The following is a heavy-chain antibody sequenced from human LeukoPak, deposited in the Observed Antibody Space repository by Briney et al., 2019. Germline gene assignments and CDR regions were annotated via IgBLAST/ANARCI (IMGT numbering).Heavy chain of an antibody. CDR2: ISGSGGIT. D-gene: IGHD6-19*01. CDR3: ARPTSGWYAGGFDY. CDR1: GFTFSSYA. Sequence: GGSLRLSCAASGFTFSSYAMSWVRQAPGKGLEWVSAISGSGGITYYADSVKGRFTMSRDNSKNTVNLQMNSLTAEDTAVYYCARPTSGWYAGGFDYWGQGILVTVSS. J-gene: IGHJ4*02. V-gene: IGHV3-23*01.